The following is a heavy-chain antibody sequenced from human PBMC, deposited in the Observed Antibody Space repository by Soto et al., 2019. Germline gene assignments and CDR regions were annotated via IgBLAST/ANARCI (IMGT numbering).Heavy chain of an antibody. J-gene: IGHJ6*02. CDR3: AKDLRYYYYCNGMDV. V-gene: IGHV3-30*18. CDR1: GFTFSSYG. Sequence: QVQLVESGGGVVQPGRSPRLSCAASGFTFSSYGMQWVRQAPGKGLEWGAVISYDGSNKYYADSVKGRITISGDNSKNTRYLQMNSLRAEDTAVYYCAKDLRYYYYCNGMDVWGQGTTVAVS. CDR2: ISYDGSNK.